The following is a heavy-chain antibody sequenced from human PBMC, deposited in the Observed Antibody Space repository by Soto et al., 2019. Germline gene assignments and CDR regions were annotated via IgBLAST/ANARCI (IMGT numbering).Heavy chain of an antibody. V-gene: IGHV1-69*13. CDR1: GGTFTNYA. Sequence: SVKVSCKPSGGTFTNYAFSWVRQAPGQGLEWMGGIIPIFGTPDYSQNLQCRVTITADESTRTASMELSSLRSDDTAVYYCARERSVGYCITTTCPKPFYYYEMDVGGQGTTVTVSS. CDR3: ARERSVGYCITTTCPKPFYYYEMDV. J-gene: IGHJ6*02. CDR2: IIPIFGTP. D-gene: IGHD2-2*01.